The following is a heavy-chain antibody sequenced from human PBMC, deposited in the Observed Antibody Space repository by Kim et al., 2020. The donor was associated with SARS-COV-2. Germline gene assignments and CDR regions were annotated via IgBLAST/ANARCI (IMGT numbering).Heavy chain of an antibody. D-gene: IGHD3-10*01. CDR3: ARRSTMVRGAYGMDV. V-gene: IGHV5-51*01. J-gene: IGHJ6*02. Sequence: GESLQISCKGSGYSFTSYWIGWVRQMPGKGLEWMGIIYPGDSDTRYSPSFQGQVTISADKSISTAYLQWSSLKASDTAMYYCARRSTMVRGAYGMDVWGQGTTVTVSS. CDR1: GYSFTSYW. CDR2: IYPGDSDT.